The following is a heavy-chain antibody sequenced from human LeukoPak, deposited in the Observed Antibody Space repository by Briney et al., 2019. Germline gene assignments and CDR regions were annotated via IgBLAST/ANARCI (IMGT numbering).Heavy chain of an antibody. CDR3: ARGRGYSYGPHHFDY. V-gene: IGHV4-34*01. D-gene: IGHD5-18*01. CDR1: GGSFSGYY. CDR2: INHSGST. J-gene: IGHJ4*02. Sequence: PSETLSLTCAVYGGSFSGYYWSWIRQPPGKGLEWIGEINHSGSTNYNPSLKSRVTISADTSENQFSLKLSSVTAADTAVYYCARGRGYSYGPHHFDYWGQGTLVTVSS.